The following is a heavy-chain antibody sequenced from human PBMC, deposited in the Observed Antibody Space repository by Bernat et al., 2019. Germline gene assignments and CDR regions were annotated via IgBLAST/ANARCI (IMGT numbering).Heavy chain of an antibody. CDR2: IRSKAYGGKT. CDR3: SYSGWNDY. Sequence: EVQLVESGGGLVQPGRSLRLSCKASGFTFGDYAMSGVRQAPGKGLEWVGLIRSKAYGGKTEYAASVKGRFTISRDDSKSIAYLQMNSLKTEDTAVYYCSYSGWNDYWGQGTLVTVSS. CDR1: GFTFGDYA. D-gene: IGHD6-19*01. J-gene: IGHJ4*02. V-gene: IGHV3-49*04.